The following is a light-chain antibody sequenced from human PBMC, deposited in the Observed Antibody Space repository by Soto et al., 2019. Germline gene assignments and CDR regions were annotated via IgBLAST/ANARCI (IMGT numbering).Light chain of an antibody. CDR1: QTIGDND. CDR2: GAS. J-gene: IGKJ4*01. Sequence: EIVLTQSPDTLSLSPGERGTLSCRASQTIGDNDLAWYQQKPGQAPRLLIYGASSRATGIPDRFSGSGSGTDFTLTISSREPEDVAVYYFQQYGSAPHFGGGTKVELK. CDR3: QQYGSAPH. V-gene: IGKV3-20*01.